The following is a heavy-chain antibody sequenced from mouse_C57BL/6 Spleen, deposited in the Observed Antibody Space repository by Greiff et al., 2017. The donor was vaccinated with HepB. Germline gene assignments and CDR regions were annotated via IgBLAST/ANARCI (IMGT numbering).Heavy chain of an antibody. V-gene: IGHV1-69*01. D-gene: IGHD3-1*01. CDR2: IDPSDSYT. CDR3: AIPDRDWYFDV. J-gene: IGHJ1*03. Sequence: QVHVKQPGAELVMPGASVKLSCKASGYTFTSYWMHWVKQRPGQGLEWIGEIDPSDSYTNYNQKFKGKSTLTVDKSSSTAYMQLSSLTSEDSAVYYCAIPDRDWYFDVWGTGTTVTVSS. CDR1: GYTFTSYW.